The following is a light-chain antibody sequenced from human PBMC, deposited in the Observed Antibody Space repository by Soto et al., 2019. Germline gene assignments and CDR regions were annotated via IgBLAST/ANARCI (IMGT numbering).Light chain of an antibody. V-gene: IGLV2-23*01. Sequence: QSALTQPASVSGSPGQSITISCTGTSSDVGSYNLVSWYQQHPGKAPKLKIYEATKRPSGVSNRFSGSKSGNTASLTISGLQAEDEADYYCCSYAGSSTVVFGGGTKLTVL. J-gene: IGLJ2*01. CDR3: CSYAGSSTVV. CDR1: SSDVGSYNL. CDR2: EAT.